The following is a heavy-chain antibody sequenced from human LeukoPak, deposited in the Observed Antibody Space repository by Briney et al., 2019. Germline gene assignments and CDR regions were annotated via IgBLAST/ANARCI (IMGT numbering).Heavy chain of an antibody. Sequence: SVKVSCKASGGTFSSYAISWVRQAPGQGLEWMGRIIPILGIANYAQKFQGRVTITADKSTSTAYMELSSLRSEDTVVYYCARDHPSITMVRGVIITPFDYWGQGTLVTVSS. CDR3: ARDHPSITMVRGVIITPFDY. CDR2: IIPILGIA. CDR1: GGTFSSYA. D-gene: IGHD3-10*01. J-gene: IGHJ4*02. V-gene: IGHV1-69*04.